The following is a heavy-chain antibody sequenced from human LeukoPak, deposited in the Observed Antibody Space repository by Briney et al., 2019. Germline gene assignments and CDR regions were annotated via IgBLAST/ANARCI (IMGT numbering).Heavy chain of an antibody. V-gene: IGHV4-30-4*01. CDR2: IYYSGST. D-gene: IGHD3-10*01. CDR1: GGSISSGDYY. J-gene: IGHJ4*02. CDR3: AMGITMVRGLEY. Sequence: SQTLSLTCTVSGGSISSGDYYWSWIRQPPGKGLEWIGYIYYSGSTYYNPSLKSRVTISVDTSKNQFSLKLSSVTAADTAVYYCAMGITMVRGLEYWGQGTLVTASS.